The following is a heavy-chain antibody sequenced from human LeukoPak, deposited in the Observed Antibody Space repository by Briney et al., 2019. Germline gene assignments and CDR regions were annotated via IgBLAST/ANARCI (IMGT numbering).Heavy chain of an antibody. CDR3: ARHVGYCSSTSCYPSRFDP. CDR2: IYYSGST. D-gene: IGHD2-2*01. J-gene: IGHJ5*02. CDR1: GGSISSGGYY. Sequence: PSQTLSLTCTVSGGSISSGGYYWSWIRQHPGKGLEWIGYIYYSGSTYYNPSLKSRVTISVDTSKNQFSLKLSSVTAADTAVYYCARHVGYCSSTSCYPSRFDPWGQGTLVTVSS. V-gene: IGHV4-31*03.